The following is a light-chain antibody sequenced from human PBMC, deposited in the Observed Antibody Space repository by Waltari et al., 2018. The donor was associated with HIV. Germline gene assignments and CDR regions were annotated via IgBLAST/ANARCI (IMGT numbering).Light chain of an antibody. CDR2: GAS. CDR1: QTVTSNY. Sequence: EIVLTLSPRTLSLSPGDRATLPCRASQTVTSNYLAWYQMKPGQAPRLLIYGASIRATGVPDKFSGSGSGTGFTLTIARLQPEDFVVYYCHQYGTSPQTFGQGSKVEIK. CDR3: HQYGTSPQT. J-gene: IGKJ2*01. V-gene: IGKV3-20*01.